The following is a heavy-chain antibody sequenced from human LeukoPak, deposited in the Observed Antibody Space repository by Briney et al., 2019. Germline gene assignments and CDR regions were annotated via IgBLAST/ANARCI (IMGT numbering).Heavy chain of an antibody. CDR1: GYTFTGYY. J-gene: IGHJ4*02. Sequence: ASVKVSCKASGYTFTGYYMHWVRQAPGQGLEWMGWINAGNENRKYSQKFQGRVTITSDTSASTTYMELSSLRSEDTAVYYCARDRDNSANCFGYWGQGTLVTVSS. D-gene: IGHD2/OR15-2a*01. V-gene: IGHV1-3*01. CDR3: ARDRDNSANCFGY. CDR2: INAGNENR.